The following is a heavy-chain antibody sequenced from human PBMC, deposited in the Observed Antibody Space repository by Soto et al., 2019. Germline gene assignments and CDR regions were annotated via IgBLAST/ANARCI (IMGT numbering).Heavy chain of an antibody. V-gene: IGHV3-15*01. CDR2: IKSKTDGGTT. CDR1: GFTFSNAW. D-gene: IGHD2-15*01. CDR3: TTDTIYCSGGSCYSNYYYGMDV. J-gene: IGHJ6*02. Sequence: EVQLVESGGGLVKPGGSLRLSCAASGFTFSNAWMSWVRQAPGKGLEWVGRIKSKTDGGTTDYAAPVKGRFTISRDDSKNTLYLQMNSLKPDDTAVYYCTTDTIYCSGGSCYSNYYYGMDVWGQGTTVTVSS.